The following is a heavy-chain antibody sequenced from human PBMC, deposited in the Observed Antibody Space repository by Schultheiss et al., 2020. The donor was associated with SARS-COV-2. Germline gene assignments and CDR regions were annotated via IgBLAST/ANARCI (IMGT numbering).Heavy chain of an antibody. V-gene: IGHV1-8*02. CDR2: MNPNSGNT. J-gene: IGHJ5*02. D-gene: IGHD1-26*01. Sequence: ASVKVSCKASGGTFSSYAINWVRQATGQGLEWMGWMNPNSGNTGYAQKFQGRVTMTRNTSISTAYMELSSLRSEDTAVYYCARDLQASVGYRPRDWFDPWGQGTLVTVSS. CDR3: ARDLQASVGYRPRDWFDP. CDR1: GGTFSSYA.